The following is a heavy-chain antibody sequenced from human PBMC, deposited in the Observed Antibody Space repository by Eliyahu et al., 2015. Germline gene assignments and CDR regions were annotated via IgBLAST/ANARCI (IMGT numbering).Heavy chain of an antibody. Sequence: QVTLKESGPALVKPKETLTLTCTFSGFSLRTSGVRVSWLRQAPGKAPEWLARIDWDDEKSYTTSLKTRLTISSDTSKNQVVLTMTDMDPVDTATYYCARHLGRYLNYFDYWGQGALVTVSS. D-gene: IGHD2/OR15-2a*01. J-gene: IGHJ4*02. V-gene: IGHV2-70*04. CDR1: GFSLRTSGVR. CDR3: ARHLGRYLNYFDY. CDR2: IDWDDEK.